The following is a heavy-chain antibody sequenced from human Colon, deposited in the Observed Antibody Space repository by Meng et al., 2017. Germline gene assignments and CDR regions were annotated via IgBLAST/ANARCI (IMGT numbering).Heavy chain of an antibody. CDR3: VRNFDS. V-gene: IGHV4-4*02. Sequence: QVQLQESGPGPVKPSETLSLPCHVSPDSISSTSWGSWVRQPPGKGLEWIGETSHSGNIKYNPSLKSRVIISVDKSENQVSLKLSSVTAADTAVYYCVRNFDSWGQGILVTVSS. CDR2: TSHSGNI. CDR1: PDSISSTSW. J-gene: IGHJ4*02.